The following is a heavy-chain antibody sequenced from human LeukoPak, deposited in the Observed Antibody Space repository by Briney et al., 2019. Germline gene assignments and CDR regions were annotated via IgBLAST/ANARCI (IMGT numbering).Heavy chain of an antibody. D-gene: IGHD3-10*01. CDR1: GFTFSSYG. CDR2: ISYDGSNK. CDR3: AKGYAVNYYGSGSYSEYFQH. V-gene: IGHV3-30*18. Sequence: GRSLRLSCAASGFTFSSYGMHWVRQAPGKGLEWVAVISYDGSNKYYADSVKGRFTISRDNSKNTLYLHMNSLRAEDTAVYYCAKGYAVNYYGSGSYSEYFQHWGQGTLVTVSS. J-gene: IGHJ1*01.